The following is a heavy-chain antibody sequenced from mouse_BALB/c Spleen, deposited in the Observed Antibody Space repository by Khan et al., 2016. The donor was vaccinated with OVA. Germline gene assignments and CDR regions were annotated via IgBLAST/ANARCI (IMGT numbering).Heavy chain of an antibody. CDR3: VRDGAYHRNDGWFAY. Sequence: VQLQESGAELARPGASVKMSCKASGYTFTSYTIHWIKKRPGQGLEWIGYINPSNGYTHYNQKFKDKATLTTAKSSTTAYLQLSSLTSDDSAVYNGVRDGAYHRNDGWFAYWGQGTLVTVSA. J-gene: IGHJ3*01. CDR2: INPSNGYT. CDR1: GYTFTSYT. D-gene: IGHD2-14*01. V-gene: IGHV1-4*01.